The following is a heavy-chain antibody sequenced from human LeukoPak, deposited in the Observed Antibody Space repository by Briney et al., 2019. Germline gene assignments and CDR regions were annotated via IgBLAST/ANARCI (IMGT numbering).Heavy chain of an antibody. CDR2: IYYSGST. V-gene: IGHV4-59*01. D-gene: IGHD1-1*01. J-gene: IGHJ5*02. Sequence: SEPLCLTCTVSGVSISSYYWSWIRQPPGKGLEWMGYIYYSGSTNYNPSLKSRVTISVDTTKNQFSLKLSSVTAADTAVYYCARETPMEGAGYNWFDPWGQGTLVTVSS. CDR1: GVSISSYY. CDR3: ARETPMEGAGYNWFDP.